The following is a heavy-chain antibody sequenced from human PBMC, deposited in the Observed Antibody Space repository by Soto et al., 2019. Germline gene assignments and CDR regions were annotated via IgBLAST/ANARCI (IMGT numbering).Heavy chain of an antibody. CDR1: GFTFSSYG. Sequence: PGGSLRLSCAASGFTFSSYGIHWVRQAPGKGLEWVAVISYDGSNKYYADTVKGRFTISRDNSKNLLYQQMNSLGAEDTAVYYCAKLPQYDILTGYLNDFDYWGQGT. D-gene: IGHD3-9*01. CDR2: ISYDGSNK. J-gene: IGHJ4*02. V-gene: IGHV3-30*18. CDR3: AKLPQYDILTGYLNDFDY.